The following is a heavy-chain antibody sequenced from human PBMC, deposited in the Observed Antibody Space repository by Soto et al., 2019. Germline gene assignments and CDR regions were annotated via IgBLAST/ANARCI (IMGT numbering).Heavy chain of an antibody. Sequence: QVQLQESGPGLVKPSETLSLTCTVSGGSVSSGSYYWSWIRQPPGKGLEWIGYIYYSGSTNYNPSLKSRVTISVDTSKNQFSLKLSSVTAADTAVYYCARVATVTNRRCYFDYWGQGTLVTVSS. D-gene: IGHD4-17*01. CDR1: GGSVSSGSYY. J-gene: IGHJ4*02. CDR2: IYYSGST. CDR3: ARVATVTNRRCYFDY. V-gene: IGHV4-61*01.